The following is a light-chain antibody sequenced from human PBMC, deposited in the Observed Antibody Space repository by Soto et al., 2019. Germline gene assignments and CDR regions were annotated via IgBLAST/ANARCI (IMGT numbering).Light chain of an antibody. J-gene: IGLJ1*01. Sequence: QSALTQPPSVSGAPGQRVTISCTGSSSNIGAGFDVHWYQQLPGTAPKLLIYGNSNRPSGVPDRFSGSKSGTSASLATAGLQAEDEADYYCQSYDSSLSGYVFGTGTRSPS. CDR1: SSNIGAGFD. V-gene: IGLV1-40*01. CDR2: GNS. CDR3: QSYDSSLSGYV.